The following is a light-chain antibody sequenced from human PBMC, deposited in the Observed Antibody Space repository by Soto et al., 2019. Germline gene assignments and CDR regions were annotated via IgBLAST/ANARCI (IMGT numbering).Light chain of an antibody. CDR3: QQYNSYPYT. J-gene: IGKJ2*01. CDR2: KAS. Sequence: DIQMTQSPSTLSASVGDRVTITCRASQSISSWLAWYQQKPGKAPKLLIYKASSLESGVPSRFSRSGSGTEFTLTISSLQPDDFATYYCQQYNSYPYTFGHGTKLEIK. V-gene: IGKV1-5*03. CDR1: QSISSW.